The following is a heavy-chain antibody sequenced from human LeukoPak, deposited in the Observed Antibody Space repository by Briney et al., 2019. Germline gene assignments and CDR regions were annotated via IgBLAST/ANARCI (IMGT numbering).Heavy chain of an antibody. V-gene: IGHV3-21*04. CDR1: GFTFSGYD. D-gene: IGHD1-26*01. CDR2: ISGGSSYI. CDR3: AKAGDRDLVGALYYFDY. J-gene: IGHJ4*02. Sequence: NSGGSLRLSCAASGFTFSGYDMNWVRQAPGKGLEWVSSISGGSSYIYYADSMKGRFTISRDNSKNTLYLQMNSLKPEDTAVYYCAKAGDRDLVGALYYFDYWGQGTLVTVSS.